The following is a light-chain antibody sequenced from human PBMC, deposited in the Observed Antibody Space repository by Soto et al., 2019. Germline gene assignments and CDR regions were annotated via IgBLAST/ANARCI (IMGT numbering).Light chain of an antibody. CDR3: SSYTSRSTLF. CDR2: EVT. CDR1: SSDVGGYNY. Sequence: QSVLTQPASVSGSPGQSITISCTGTSSDVGGYNYVSWYQQHPGKAPKLMIYEVTNRPSGVSNRFSGSKSGNTASLTISGLQAEDEADYYCSSYTSRSTLFSGTRTKV. J-gene: IGLJ1*01. V-gene: IGLV2-14*01.